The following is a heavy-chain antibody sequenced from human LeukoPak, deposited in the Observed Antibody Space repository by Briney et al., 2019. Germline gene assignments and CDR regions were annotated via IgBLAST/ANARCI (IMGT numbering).Heavy chain of an antibody. CDR2: IRQDGSVQ. D-gene: IGHD1/OR15-1a*01. V-gene: IGHV3-7*01. CDR1: GFTFSSYW. Sequence: GRSLRLSCAASGFTFSSYWMSWVRQAPGKGLEWVANIRQDGSVQNYVDSVKGQFTISRDNPKNSVYLQMSSLRAEDTAVYYCLVTTRSRGFDYWGQGTLVTVSS. J-gene: IGHJ4*02. CDR3: LVTTRSRGFDY.